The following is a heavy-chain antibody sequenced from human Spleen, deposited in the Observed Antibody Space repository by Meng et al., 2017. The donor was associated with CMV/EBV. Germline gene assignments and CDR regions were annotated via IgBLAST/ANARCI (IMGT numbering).Heavy chain of an antibody. V-gene: IGHV4-38-2*02. CDR1: GYSISSGYY. CDR2: IYHSGST. Sequence: SETLSLTCTVSGYSISSGYYWGWIRQPPGKGLEWIGSIYHSGSTYYNPSLKSRVTISVDTSKNQFSLKLSSVTAADMAVYYCARDNRIIMGVVLTNYFDYWGQGTLVTVSS. CDR3: ARDNRIIMGVVLTNYFDY. D-gene: IGHD3-22*01. J-gene: IGHJ4*02.